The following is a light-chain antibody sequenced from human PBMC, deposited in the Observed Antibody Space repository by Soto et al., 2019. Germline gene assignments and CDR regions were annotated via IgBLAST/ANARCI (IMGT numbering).Light chain of an antibody. CDR1: QGVSST. CDR3: LQYNNWPLT. J-gene: IGKJ4*01. Sequence: EVVMTQSPATLSVSPGERATLSCRASQGVSSTLAWYQQKPGQAPWLLIYAASTRATGIPARFSGRGSGTEFTFTISSLQSEDFAVYYCLQYNNWPLTFGGGTKVEIK. CDR2: AAS. V-gene: IGKV3-15*01.